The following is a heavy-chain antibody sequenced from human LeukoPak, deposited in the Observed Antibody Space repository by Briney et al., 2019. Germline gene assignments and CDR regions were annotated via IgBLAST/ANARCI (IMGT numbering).Heavy chain of an antibody. Sequence: PGGSLRLSCAASGFTFNHYTMNWVRQAPEKGLEFVSGIYENGGTTYYADSVKGRFSISRDNSKNTLYLQMDSLRGEDTAVYYCAKDFRIGYSAHFDYWGQGALATVSS. CDR3: AKDFRIGYSAHFDY. D-gene: IGHD2-21*01. CDR2: IYENGGTT. V-gene: IGHV3-23*01. J-gene: IGHJ4*02. CDR1: GFTFNHYT.